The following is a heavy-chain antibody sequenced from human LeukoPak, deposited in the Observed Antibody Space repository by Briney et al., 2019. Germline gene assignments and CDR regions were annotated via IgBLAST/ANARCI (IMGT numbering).Heavy chain of an antibody. J-gene: IGHJ6*03. CDR2: IYTSGST. D-gene: IGHD2-2*01. Sequence: SETLSLTCTVSGGSISSGSYYWSWIRQPAGKGLEWIGRIYTSGSTNYNPSLKSRVTISVDTSKNQFSLKLSSVTAADTAVYYCARVPGKRYCSSTSCTLYYYMDVWGKGTTVTVSS. V-gene: IGHV4-61*02. CDR1: GGSISSGSYY. CDR3: ARVPGKRYCSSTSCTLYYYMDV.